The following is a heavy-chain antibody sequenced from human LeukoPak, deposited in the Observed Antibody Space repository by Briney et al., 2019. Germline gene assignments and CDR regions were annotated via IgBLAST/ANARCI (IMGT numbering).Heavy chain of an antibody. J-gene: IGHJ5*01. V-gene: IGHV3-9*01. CDR1: GFIFDDYA. Sequence: GGSLRLSCAASGFIFDDYAIHWDRQAPGKGLEYVSGISVKSDKTGYADSVKGRFTISRDNAKNFVYLQMNSLRPEDTAWYFCAKDTNSDYSYSYAINWFVSWGQGNMVTVAS. CDR2: ISVKSDKT. CDR3: AKDTNSDYSYSYAINWFVS. D-gene: IGHD2-15*01.